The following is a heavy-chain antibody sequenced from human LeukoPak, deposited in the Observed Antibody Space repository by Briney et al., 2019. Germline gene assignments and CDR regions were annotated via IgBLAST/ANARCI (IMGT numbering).Heavy chain of an antibody. CDR2: ISSSGSGGNT. Sequence: HTGGSLRLSCVASGVTLSNYAMSWARQAPGKGLEWASGISSSGSGGNTYYADSVKGRFTISRDSSRNTLFLHMNTLRAEDTAIYYCAKDRTVGASYWYFDLWGRGTLVTVSS. CDR1: GVTLSNYA. D-gene: IGHD1-26*01. V-gene: IGHV3-23*01. J-gene: IGHJ2*01. CDR3: AKDRTVGASYWYFDL.